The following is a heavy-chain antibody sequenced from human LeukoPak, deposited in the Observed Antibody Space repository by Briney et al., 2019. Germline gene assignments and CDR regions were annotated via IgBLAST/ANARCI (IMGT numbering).Heavy chain of an antibody. Sequence: PSETLSLTCTVSGGSISSYYWSWLRQPPGKGLEWIGYIYYSGSTNYNPSLKSRVTISVDTSKTQFSLKLSSVTAADTAVYYCARNNYGSRTPDWGQGTLVTVSS. CDR3: ARNNYGSRTPD. CDR2: IYYSGST. D-gene: IGHD3-10*01. V-gene: IGHV4-59*01. J-gene: IGHJ4*02. CDR1: GGSISSYY.